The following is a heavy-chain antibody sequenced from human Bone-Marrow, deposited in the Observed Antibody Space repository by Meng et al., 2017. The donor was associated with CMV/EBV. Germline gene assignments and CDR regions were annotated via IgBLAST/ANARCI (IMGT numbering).Heavy chain of an antibody. CDR3: ARDYYHN. CDR2: ISYDGSNK. CDR1: GFTFSSYA. Sequence: QVQLVEAGGGVDQPGRSLRRSCAASGFTFSSYAMHWVRQAPGKGLEWVAVISYDGSNKYYADSVKGRFTISRDNSKNTLYLQMNSLRAEDTAVYYCARDYYHNWGQGTLVTVSS. V-gene: IGHV3-30-3*01. J-gene: IGHJ4*02. D-gene: IGHD3-9*01.